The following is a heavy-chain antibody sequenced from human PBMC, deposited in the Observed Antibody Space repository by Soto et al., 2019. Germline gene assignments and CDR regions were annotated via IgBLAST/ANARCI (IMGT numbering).Heavy chain of an antibody. Sequence: EVQLVESGGGLVQPGGSLRVSCAASGFTFSTYSMNWVRQAPGKGLEWVSYMSSRSLTIYYTDSVNGRFTISRDNAKNSLYLQMTSLRDEDTAVYYCARGGSSSDNGMDVWGQGTTVTVSS. V-gene: IGHV3-48*02. CDR1: GFTFSTYS. D-gene: IGHD6-6*01. J-gene: IGHJ6*02. CDR3: ARGGSSSDNGMDV. CDR2: MSSRSLTI.